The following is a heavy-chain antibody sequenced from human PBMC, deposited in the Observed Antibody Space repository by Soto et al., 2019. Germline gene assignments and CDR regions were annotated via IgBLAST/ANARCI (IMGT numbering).Heavy chain of an antibody. CDR1: GFTFSSYS. CDR2: ISSSSSYI. CDR3: AISSSWLYYFDY. D-gene: IGHD6-13*01. Sequence: EVQLVESGGGLVKPGGSLRLSCAASGFTFSSYSMNWVRQAPGKGLEWVSSISSSSSYIYYADSVKGRFTISRDNAKNSLYLQMNGLRAEDTAVYYCAISSSWLYYFDYWGQGTLVTVSS. V-gene: IGHV3-21*01. J-gene: IGHJ4*02.